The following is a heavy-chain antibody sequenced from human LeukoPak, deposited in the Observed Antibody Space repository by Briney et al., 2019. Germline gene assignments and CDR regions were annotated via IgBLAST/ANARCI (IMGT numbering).Heavy chain of an antibody. V-gene: IGHV4-34*01. Sequence: SSETLSLTCAVYGGSFSGYYWSWIRRPPGKGLEWIGEINHSGSTNYNPSLKSRVTISVDTSKNQFSLKLSSVTAADTAVYYCASLYYYDSSGSQLFDYWGQGTLVTVSS. J-gene: IGHJ4*02. CDR2: INHSGST. CDR3: ASLYYYDSSGSQLFDY. CDR1: GGSFSGYY. D-gene: IGHD3-22*01.